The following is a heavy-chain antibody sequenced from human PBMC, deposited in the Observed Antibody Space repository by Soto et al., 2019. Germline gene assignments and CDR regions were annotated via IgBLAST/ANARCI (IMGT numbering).Heavy chain of an antibody. CDR3: ARGELADYYFDY. Sequence: AVSGGSISSGGYSWSWIRQPPGKGLEWIGYIYHSGSTYYNPSLKSRVTISVDRSKNQFSLKLSSVTAADTAVYYCARGELADYYFDYWGQGTLVTVS. CDR2: IYHSGST. J-gene: IGHJ4*02. V-gene: IGHV4-30-2*01. CDR1: GGSISSGGYS. D-gene: IGHD1-7*01.